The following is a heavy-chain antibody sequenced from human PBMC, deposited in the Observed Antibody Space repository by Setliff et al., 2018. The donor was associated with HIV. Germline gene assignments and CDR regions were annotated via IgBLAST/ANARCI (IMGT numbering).Heavy chain of an antibody. CDR1: GGAIASGGYY. Sequence: SETLSLTCTVSGGAIASGGYYWSWMRQHPGKGLEWIGFIYHRGNTHYNSSLESRLTISVDTSKNRFSLKLNSVTAADTAVYYCARVQGKFWFDPWGQGTLVTVSS. D-gene: IGHD4-4*01. J-gene: IGHJ5*02. CDR3: ARVQGKFWFDP. V-gene: IGHV4-31*03. CDR2: IYHRGNT.